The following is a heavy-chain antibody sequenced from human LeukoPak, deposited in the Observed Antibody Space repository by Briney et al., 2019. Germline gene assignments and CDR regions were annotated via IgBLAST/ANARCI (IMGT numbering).Heavy chain of an antibody. D-gene: IGHD6-19*01. CDR1: GGSISSYY. V-gene: IGHV4-59*08. CDR2: IYYSGST. Sequence: TLSLTCTVSGGSISSYYWSWIRQPPGKGLEWIGYIYYSGSTNYNPSLKSRVTISVDTSKNQFSLKLSSVTAADTAVYYCARGDVAVAGRYYYYYGMDVWGQGTTVTVSS. CDR3: ARGDVAVAGRYYYYYGMDV. J-gene: IGHJ6*02.